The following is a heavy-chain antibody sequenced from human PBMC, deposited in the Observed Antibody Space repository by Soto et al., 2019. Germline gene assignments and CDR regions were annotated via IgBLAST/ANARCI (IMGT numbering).Heavy chain of an antibody. V-gene: IGHV1-46*03. CDR2: INPSGGYT. D-gene: IGHD2-21*02. CDR1: GYTFTSYY. J-gene: IGHJ4*02. Sequence: QVQLVQSGAEVKKPGASVKVSCKASGYTFTSYYMNWVRQATGQGLEWLGIINPSGGYTTYAQRFLGRAAMTSDTWASAVLMELGSLASEVTAVYSCASAGGMVVVTAPYDHWGLGTLGTFSS. CDR3: ASAGGMVVVTAPYDH.